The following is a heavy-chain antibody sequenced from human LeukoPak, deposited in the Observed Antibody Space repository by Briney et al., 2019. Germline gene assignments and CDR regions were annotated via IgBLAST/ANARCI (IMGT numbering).Heavy chain of an antibody. V-gene: IGHV3-30*18. CDR3: AKDGDSGWYGAHYYYMDV. J-gene: IGHJ6*03. D-gene: IGHD6-19*01. CDR2: ISSDGSNK. Sequence: PGGSLRLSCAGSGFTFSNFGMHWVRQAPGKGLEWVAVISSDGSNKYHADSVKGRFTISRDNSKSTLYLQMNSLRAEDTAVYYCAKDGDSGWYGAHYYYMDVWGKGTTVTVSS. CDR1: GFTFSNFG.